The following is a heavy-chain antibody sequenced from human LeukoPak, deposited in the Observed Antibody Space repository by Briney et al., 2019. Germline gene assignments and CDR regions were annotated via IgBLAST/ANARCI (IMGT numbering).Heavy chain of an antibody. D-gene: IGHD2-2*01. Sequence: GGSLRLSCAASGFTFSSYAMTWVRQAPGKGLEWVSDISGSGSSAFYADSVKGRFTISRDNSKNMLYLQMNSLRAGDTAVYFCAKGPRVPAADYYFDDWGQGTLVTVSS. J-gene: IGHJ4*02. CDR2: ISGSGSSA. CDR3: AKGPRVPAADYYFDD. CDR1: GFTFSSYA. V-gene: IGHV3-23*01.